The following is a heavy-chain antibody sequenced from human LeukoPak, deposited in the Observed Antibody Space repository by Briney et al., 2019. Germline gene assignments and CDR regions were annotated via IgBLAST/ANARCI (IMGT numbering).Heavy chain of an antibody. V-gene: IGHV3-30*18. Sequence: QPGRSLRLSCAASAFTFSSYGMHWVRQAPGRGLEWVAVISYDGSNKYYADSVKGRFTISRDNSKNTLYLQMNSLRAEDTAVYYCAKDGMDVWGQGTTVTVSS. CDR2: ISYDGSNK. J-gene: IGHJ6*02. CDR3: AKDGMDV. CDR1: AFTFSSYG.